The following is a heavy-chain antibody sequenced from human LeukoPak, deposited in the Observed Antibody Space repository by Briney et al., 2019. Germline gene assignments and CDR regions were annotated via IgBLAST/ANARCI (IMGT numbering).Heavy chain of an antibody. CDR2: ISSSGGTR. J-gene: IGHJ4*02. CDR3: ATLTVASSFDY. D-gene: IGHD6-19*01. CDR1: GFAFSVYE. V-gene: IGHV3-48*03. Sequence: TGGSLRLPCAASGFAFSVYEMYWVRQAPGKGLEWVSYISSSGGTRYYADSVKGRFTISRDNAKNSLYLQMNSLRAEDTAVYYCATLTVASSFDYWGQGTLVTVSS.